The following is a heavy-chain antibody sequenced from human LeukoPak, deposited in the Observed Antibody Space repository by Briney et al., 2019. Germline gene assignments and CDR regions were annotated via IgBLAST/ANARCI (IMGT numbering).Heavy chain of an antibody. CDR3: AREAITISNYYYYVDV. V-gene: IGHV1-18*01. CDR1: GYTFTSYG. CDR2: ISAYNGNT. D-gene: IGHD3-3*01. Sequence: GASVKVSCKASGYTFTSYGISWVRQAPGQGLEWMGWISAYNGNTNYAQKLQGRVTMTTDTSTSTAYMELRSLRSDDTAVYYCAREAITISNYYYYVDVWGKGTTVTVSS. J-gene: IGHJ6*03.